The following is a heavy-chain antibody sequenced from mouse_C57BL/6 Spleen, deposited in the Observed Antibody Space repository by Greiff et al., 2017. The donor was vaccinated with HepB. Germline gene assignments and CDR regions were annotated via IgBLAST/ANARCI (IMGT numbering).Heavy chain of an antibody. J-gene: IGHJ1*03. V-gene: IGHV14-4*01. D-gene: IGHD1-1*01. CDR1: GFNIKDDY. CDR3: TKGDGSSGYFDV. CDR2: IEPENGDT. Sequence: EVQLKESGAELVRPGASVKLSCTASGFNIKDDYMHWVKQRPEQGLEWIGWIEPENGDTEYASKFQGKATITADTSSNTAYLQLSSLTSEDTAVYYCTKGDGSSGYFDVWGTGTTVTVSS.